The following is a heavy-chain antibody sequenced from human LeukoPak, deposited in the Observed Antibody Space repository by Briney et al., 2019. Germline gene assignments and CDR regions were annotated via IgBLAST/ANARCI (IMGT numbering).Heavy chain of an antibody. D-gene: IGHD1-26*01. CDR2: INNYNGNT. CDR3: ARVVGGTTTYYHMDV. J-gene: IGHJ6*03. V-gene: IGHV1-18*01. CDR1: GYTFTSYD. Sequence: ASVKVSCKASGYTFTSYDISWVRQAPGQGLEWMGWINNYNGNTHYAQNVLGRVTMTTDTSTGTAYMELGSLTSDDTAVYYCARVVGGTTTYYHMDVWGKGTTVTVSS.